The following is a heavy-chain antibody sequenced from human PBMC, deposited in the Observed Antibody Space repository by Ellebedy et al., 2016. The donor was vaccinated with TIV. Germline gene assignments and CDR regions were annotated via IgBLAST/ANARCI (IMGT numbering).Heavy chain of an antibody. Sequence: GGSLRLSXAASGFTFSSYGMHWVRQAPGKGLEWVAVISYDGSNKYYADSVKGRFTISRDNSKNTLYLQMNSLRAEDTAVYYCARFGVVVVAARYYYYGMDVWGQGTTVTVSS. D-gene: IGHD2-15*01. J-gene: IGHJ6*02. V-gene: IGHV3-30*03. CDR2: ISYDGSNK. CDR1: GFTFSSYG. CDR3: ARFGVVVVAARYYYYGMDV.